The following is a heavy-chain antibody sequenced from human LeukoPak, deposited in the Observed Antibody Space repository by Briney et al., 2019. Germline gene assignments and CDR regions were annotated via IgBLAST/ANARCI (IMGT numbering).Heavy chain of an antibody. CDR2: ISGSGGST. CDR3: AKSKATPTTFLDY. Sequence: GGSLRLSCAASGFTFSSYAMHWVRQAPGKGLEWVSAISGSGGSTYYADSVKGRFTISRDNSKNTLYLQMNSLRAEDAAVYYCAKSKATPTTFLDYWGQGTLVTVSS. J-gene: IGHJ4*02. D-gene: IGHD1-1*01. CDR1: GFTFSSYA. V-gene: IGHV3-23*01.